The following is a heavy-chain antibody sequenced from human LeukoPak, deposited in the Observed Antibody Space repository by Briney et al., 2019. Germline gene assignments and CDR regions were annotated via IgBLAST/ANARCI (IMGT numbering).Heavy chain of an antibody. CDR3: ARGRHARDI. Sequence: SGPALVKPTQTLTLTCTFSGFSLSASGMCVSWIRQPPGKALEWLARIDWDDDKYYTTSLKTRLTISKDTSKNQVVLTMTNMDPVDTATCHCARGRHARDIWGQGTMVTVSS. CDR1: GFSLSASGMC. V-gene: IGHV2-70*11. CDR2: IDWDDDK. J-gene: IGHJ3*02.